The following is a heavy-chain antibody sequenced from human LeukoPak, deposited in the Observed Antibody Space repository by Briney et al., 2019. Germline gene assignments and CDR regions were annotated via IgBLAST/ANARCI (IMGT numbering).Heavy chain of an antibody. D-gene: IGHD6-6*01. J-gene: IGHJ4*02. CDR2: INPNSGGT. CDR1: GYTFTGYY. Sequence: ASVKVSCKASGYTFTGYYMHWVRQAPGRGLEWMGWINPNSGGTNYAQKFQGRVTMTRDTTISTAYMELSRLRSDDTAVYYCASISVSAARDMTTFDYWGQGTLVTVSS. V-gene: IGHV1-2*02. CDR3: ASISVSAARDMTTFDY.